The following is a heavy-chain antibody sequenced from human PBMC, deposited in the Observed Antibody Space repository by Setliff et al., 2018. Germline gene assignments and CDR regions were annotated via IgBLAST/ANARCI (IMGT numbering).Heavy chain of an antibody. CDR1: GFTFSDYY. CDR2: ISSSGSTI. CDR3: AREVNDNFWSGYLYYYGMDV. Sequence: PGGSLRLSCAASGFTFSDYYMSWIRQAPGKGLEWVSYISSSGSTIYYADSVKGRFTISRDNAKNTLYLQMNSLRAEDTAVYYCAREVNDNFWSGYLYYYGMDVWGQGTTVTVSS. J-gene: IGHJ6*02. D-gene: IGHD3-3*01. V-gene: IGHV3-11*04.